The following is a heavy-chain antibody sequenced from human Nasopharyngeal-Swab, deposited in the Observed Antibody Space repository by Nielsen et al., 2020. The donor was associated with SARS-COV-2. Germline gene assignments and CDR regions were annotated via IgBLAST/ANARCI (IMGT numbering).Heavy chain of an antibody. Sequence: GSLSLSCTVSGGSISSYYWSWIRQPPGKGLEWIGYIYYSGSTNYNPSLKSRVTISVDTSKNQFSLKLSSVTAADTAVYYCARSGSYYYGMDVWGQGTTVTVSS. CDR2: IYYSGST. J-gene: IGHJ6*02. CDR3: ARSGSYYYGMDV. CDR1: GGSISSYY. V-gene: IGHV4-59*01.